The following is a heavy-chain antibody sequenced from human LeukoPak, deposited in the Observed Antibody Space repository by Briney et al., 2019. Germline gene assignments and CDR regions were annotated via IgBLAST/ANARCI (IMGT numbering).Heavy chain of an antibody. CDR2: TNPNSGGT. Sequence: ASVKVSCKTSGYTFTGYYMHWVRQAPGQGLEWMGWTNPNSGGTNYAQKFQGRVTMTRDTSISTAYMELSRLRSEDTAVYYCARWDYGDSNWFDPWGQGTLVTVSS. V-gene: IGHV1-2*02. CDR1: GYTFTGYY. D-gene: IGHD4-17*01. CDR3: ARWDYGDSNWFDP. J-gene: IGHJ5*02.